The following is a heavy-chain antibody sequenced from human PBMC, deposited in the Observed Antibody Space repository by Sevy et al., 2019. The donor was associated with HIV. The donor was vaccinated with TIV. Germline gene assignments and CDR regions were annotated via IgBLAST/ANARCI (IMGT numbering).Heavy chain of an antibody. CDR1: GFTVSSNY. CDR2: IYSGGST. V-gene: IGHV3-53*01. CDR3: ARDGGYDSWDY. D-gene: IGHD5-12*01. J-gene: IGHJ4*02. Sequence: RGCLRLSCAASGFTVSSNYMSWVRQAPGKGLEWVSVIYSGGSTYYADSVKGRFTISRDNSKNTLYLQMNSLRAEDTAVHYCARDGGYDSWDYWGQGTLVIVSS.